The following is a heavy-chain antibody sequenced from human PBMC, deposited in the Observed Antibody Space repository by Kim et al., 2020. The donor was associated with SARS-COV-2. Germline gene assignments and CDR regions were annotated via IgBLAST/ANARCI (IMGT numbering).Heavy chain of an antibody. J-gene: IGHJ4*02. V-gene: IGHV3-74*01. CDR2: INSDGSTT. CDR3: ARRQFTSGWYYFDY. Sequence: GGSLRLSCAASGFTFSSHWMHWVRQAPGKGLVWVSRINSDGSTTSYAHSVKGRFTISRDNAKNTLYLQMNSLRAEDTAVYYCARRQFTSGWYYFDYWGQGTLVTVSA. D-gene: IGHD6-19*01. CDR1: GFTFSSHW.